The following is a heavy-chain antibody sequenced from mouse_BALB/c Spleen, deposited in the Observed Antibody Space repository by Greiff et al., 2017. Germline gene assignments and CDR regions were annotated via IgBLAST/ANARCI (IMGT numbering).Heavy chain of an antibody. CDR3: AREMGHSFPFAY. V-gene: IGHV3-6*02. J-gene: IGHJ3*01. D-gene: IGHD3-1*01. CDR2: ISYDGSN. Sequence: DVKLQESGPGLVKPSQSLSLTCSVTGYSITSGYYWNWIRQFPGNKLEWMGYISYDGSNNYNPSLKNRISITRDTSKNQFFLKLNSVTTEDTATYYCAREMGHSFPFAYWGQGTLVTVSA. CDR1: GYSITSGYY.